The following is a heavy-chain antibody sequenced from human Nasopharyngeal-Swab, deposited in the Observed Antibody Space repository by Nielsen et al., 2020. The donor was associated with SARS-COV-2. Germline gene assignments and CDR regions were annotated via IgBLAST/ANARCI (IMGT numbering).Heavy chain of an antibody. D-gene: IGHD5-18*01. CDR2: IKSKTDGGTT. J-gene: IGHJ4*02. CDR3: TTDRGYSYGPPLDY. V-gene: IGHV3-15*01. Sequence: GDSLKISCAASGFTFSNAWMSWVRQAPGKGLEWVGRIKSKTDGGTTDYAAPVKGRFTISRDDSKNTLYLQMNSLKTEDTAVYYCTTDRGYSYGPPLDYWGQGTLVTVSS. CDR1: GFTFSNAW.